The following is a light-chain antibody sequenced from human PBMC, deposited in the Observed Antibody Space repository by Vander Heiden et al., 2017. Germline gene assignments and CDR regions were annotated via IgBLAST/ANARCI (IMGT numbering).Light chain of an antibody. CDR2: GAS. J-gene: IGKJ1*01. CDR1: QDVRSSY. V-gene: IGKV3-20*01. Sequence: EIVLTQSRGTLSFSPGARATRSCRASQDVRSSYLHWYQQKPGQAPRLLIYGASSRTTGIPDRFSGSGSGTDFTLSISRLEPEDFAMYYCQHDADSLWTFGQGTKVEI. CDR3: QHDADSLWT.